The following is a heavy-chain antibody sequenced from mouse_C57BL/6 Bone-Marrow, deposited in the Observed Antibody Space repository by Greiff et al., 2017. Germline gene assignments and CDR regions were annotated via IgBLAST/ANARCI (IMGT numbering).Heavy chain of an antibody. V-gene: IGHV1-9*01. Sequence: QVQLQQSGAELMKPGASVKLSCKATGYTFTGYWIEWVKQRPGHGLEWIGEILPGSGGTNYNGKFKGKATFTADKSSNTAYMQLSSLTTEDSAIYYGAREDGYPHYYAMDYGGQGTSVTVTA. CDR3: AREDGYPHYYAMDY. D-gene: IGHD2-3*01. CDR2: ILPGSGGT. CDR1: GYTFTGYW. J-gene: IGHJ4*01.